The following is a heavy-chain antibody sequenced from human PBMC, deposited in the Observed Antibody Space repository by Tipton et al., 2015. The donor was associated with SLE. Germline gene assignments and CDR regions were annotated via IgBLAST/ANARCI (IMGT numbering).Heavy chain of an antibody. D-gene: IGHD5-12*01. J-gene: IGHJ3*02. CDR2: IYTSGST. V-gene: IGHV4-4*07. Sequence: TLSLTCTVSGGSISSYYWSWIRQPAGKGLEWIGRIYTSGSTNYNPSLKSRVTMSVDTSKNQFSLKLSSVTAADTAVYYCARDVDIVATMGHSRAFDIWGQGTTVTVSS. CDR3: ARDVDIVATMGHSRAFDI. CDR1: GGSISSYY.